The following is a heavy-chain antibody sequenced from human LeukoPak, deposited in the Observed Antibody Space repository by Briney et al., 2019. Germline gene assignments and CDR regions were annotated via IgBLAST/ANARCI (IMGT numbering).Heavy chain of an antibody. V-gene: IGHV4-34*01. CDR3: ARVGYSYGTHYYYYYYMDV. Sequence: SETLSLTCAVYGGSFSGYYWSWIRQPPGKGLEWIGEINHSGSTNYNPSLKSRVTISVDTSKNRFSLKLSSVTAADTAVYYCARVGYSYGTHYYYYYYMDVWGKGTTVTVSS. CDR1: GGSFSGYY. CDR2: INHSGST. J-gene: IGHJ6*03. D-gene: IGHD5-18*01.